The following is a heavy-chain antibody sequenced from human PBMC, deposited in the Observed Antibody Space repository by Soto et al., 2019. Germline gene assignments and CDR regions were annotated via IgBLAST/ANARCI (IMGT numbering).Heavy chain of an antibody. CDR1: GYTFTNYG. CDR3: ASRSGQLPYYFDY. Sequence: ASVKVSCKASGYTFTNYGISWVRQAPGQGLEWMGWISAYKGNTNYAQKFQGRVTMTTDTSTSTAYMELRSLRSDDTAVYYCASRSGQLPYYFDYWGQGTLVTVSS. V-gene: IGHV1-18*01. D-gene: IGHD6-6*01. CDR2: ISAYKGNT. J-gene: IGHJ4*02.